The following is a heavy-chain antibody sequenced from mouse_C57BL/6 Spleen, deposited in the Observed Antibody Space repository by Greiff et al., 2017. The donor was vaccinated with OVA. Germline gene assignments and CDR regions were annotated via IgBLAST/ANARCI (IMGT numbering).Heavy chain of an antibody. D-gene: IGHD2-12*01. Sequence: QVQLQQPGAELVRPGTSVKMSCKASGYTFTNYWIGWAKQRPGHGLEWIGDIYPGGGYTNYNEKFKGKATLTADKSSSTAYMQFSSLTSEESAIYYCARWSFDDVSWFAYWGQGTLVTVSA. CDR3: ARWSFDDVSWFAY. CDR2: IYPGGGYT. V-gene: IGHV1-63*01. CDR1: GYTFTNYW. J-gene: IGHJ3*01.